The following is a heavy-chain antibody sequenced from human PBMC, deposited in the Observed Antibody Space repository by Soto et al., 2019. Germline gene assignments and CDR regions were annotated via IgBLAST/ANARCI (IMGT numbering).Heavy chain of an antibody. Sequence: EVQLLESGGDLVQPGGSLRLYCAASGFSFRDYSMNCVRQAPGKGLEWVAFIDLGGTSPDYSESVKGRFTISKDKSMKTVYLQMNSLRVEDAAVYYCTKDRVPDGIYSFDFGGQGALVTVSS. CDR3: TKDRVPDGIYSFDF. CDR2: IDLGGTSP. D-gene: IGHD2-21*01. J-gene: IGHJ4*02. V-gene: IGHV3-23*03. CDR1: GFSFRDYS.